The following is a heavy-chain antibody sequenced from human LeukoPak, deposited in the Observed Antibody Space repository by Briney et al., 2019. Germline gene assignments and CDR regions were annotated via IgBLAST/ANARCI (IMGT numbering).Heavy chain of an antibody. CDR3: ARSLPDCSGGSCYPHCFDY. J-gene: IGHJ4*02. D-gene: IGHD2-15*01. V-gene: IGHV5-51*01. CDR2: IYPGDSDT. CDR1: GYSFTSYW. Sequence: GESLKISCKGSGYSFTSYWIGWVRQMPGKGLEWMGIIYPGDSDTRYSPSFQGQVTISADKSISTAHLQWSSLKASDTAMYYCARSLPDCSGGSCYPHCFDYWGQGTLVTVSS.